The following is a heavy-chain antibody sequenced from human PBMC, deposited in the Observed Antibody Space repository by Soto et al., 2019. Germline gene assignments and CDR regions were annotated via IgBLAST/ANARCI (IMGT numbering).Heavy chain of an antibody. J-gene: IGHJ4*02. CDR1: GYTFTSYG. D-gene: IGHD3-22*01. CDR2: ISAYNGNT. Sequence: ASVKVSCKASGYTFTSYGISWVRQAPGQGLEWMGWISAYNGNTNYAQKLQGRVTMTTDTSTSTAYMELRSLRSDDTAVYYCARVPITMIVVVIPYFDYWGQGTLVTVSS. CDR3: ARVPITMIVVVIPYFDY. V-gene: IGHV1-18*01.